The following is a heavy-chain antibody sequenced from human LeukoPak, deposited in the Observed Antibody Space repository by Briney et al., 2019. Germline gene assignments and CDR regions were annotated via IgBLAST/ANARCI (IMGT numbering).Heavy chain of an antibody. CDR3: AKDRAYCSSTSCSYYFDY. CDR2: ISHDGSNK. CDR1: GFTFSSYA. Sequence: GGSLRLSCAASGFTFSSYAMHWVRQAPGKGLEWVAVISHDGSNKYYADSVKGRFTISRDNSKNTLYLQMNSLRAEDTAVYYCAKDRAYCSSTSCSYYFDYWGQGTLVTVSS. V-gene: IGHV3-30-3*01. D-gene: IGHD2-2*01. J-gene: IGHJ4*02.